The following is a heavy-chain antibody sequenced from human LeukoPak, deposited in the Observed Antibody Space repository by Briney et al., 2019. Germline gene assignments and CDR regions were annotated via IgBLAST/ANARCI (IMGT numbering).Heavy chain of an antibody. D-gene: IGHD4-17*01. CDR1: KDTPTTSN. Sequence: SCNTSKDTPTTSNNSPISLDQGPILEWMGRIIPILGIANYAQKFQGRVTITADKSTSTAYMELSSLRSEDTAVYYCARDHGDYVLWGQGTMVTVSS. CDR2: IIPILGIA. J-gene: IGHJ3*01. V-gene: IGHV1-69*04. CDR3: ARDHGDYVL.